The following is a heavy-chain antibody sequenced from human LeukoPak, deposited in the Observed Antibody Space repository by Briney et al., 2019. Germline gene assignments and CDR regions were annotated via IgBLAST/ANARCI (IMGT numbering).Heavy chain of an antibody. CDR2: IYPSGST. J-gene: IGHJ4*02. D-gene: IGHD5-18*01. CDR1: GGSISSYY. CDR3: ARGKYNRGYSYGNFDY. V-gene: IGHV4-4*07. Sequence: SETLSLTCTVSGGSISSYYWNWLRQSAGKGLEWIGRIYPSGSTNYNPSLKSRVTMSVDTSKNQFSLKLSSVTAVDTAVYYCARGKYNRGYSYGNFDYWGQGTLVTVSS.